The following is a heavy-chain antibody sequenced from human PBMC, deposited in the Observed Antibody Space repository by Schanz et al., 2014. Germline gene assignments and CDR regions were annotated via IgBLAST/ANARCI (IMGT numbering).Heavy chain of an antibody. D-gene: IGHD4-17*01. CDR2: MNPDSGNT. CDR1: GYTFTSYD. J-gene: IGHJ4*02. CDR3: ARGYGDSPTDF. Sequence: QVQVVQSGAEVKKPGASVRVSCKASGYTFTSYDFNWVRQAPGQGLEWMGWMNPDSGNTGYAQKFQGRVTITADRSTSTAYMELSSLRSEDTAVYYCARGYGDSPTDFWGQGTLVTVSS. V-gene: IGHV1-8*01.